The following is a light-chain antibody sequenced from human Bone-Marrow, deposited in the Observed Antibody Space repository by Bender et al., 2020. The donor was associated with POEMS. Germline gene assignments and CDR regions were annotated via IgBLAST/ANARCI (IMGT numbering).Light chain of an antibody. CDR3: SSYTSTSVYV. CDR2: DVT. Sequence: QSALTQPASVSGSPGQSITISCTGTSSDVGGYNFVSWYQQYPGKAPKLMIYDVTNRPSGISNRFSGSKSDNSASLTISGLQAEDEADYYCSSYTSTSVYVFGTGTKVTVL. J-gene: IGLJ1*01. CDR1: SSDVGGYNF. V-gene: IGLV2-14*01.